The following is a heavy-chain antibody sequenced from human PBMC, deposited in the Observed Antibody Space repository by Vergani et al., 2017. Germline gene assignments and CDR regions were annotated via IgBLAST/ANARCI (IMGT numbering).Heavy chain of an antibody. J-gene: IGHJ6*02. V-gene: IGHV3-21*01. CDR3: AREGILKGYCSSTSCYRTNYYYYYGMDV. D-gene: IGHD2-2*01. CDR1: GFTFSSYA. CDR2: ISSSSSYI. Sequence: EVQLLESGGGLVQPGGSLRLSCAASGFTFSSYAMSWVRQAPGKGLEWVSAISSSSSYIYYADSVKGRFTISRDNAKNSLYLQMNSLRAEDTAVYYCAREGILKGYCSSTSCYRTNYYYYYGMDVWGQGTTVTVSS.